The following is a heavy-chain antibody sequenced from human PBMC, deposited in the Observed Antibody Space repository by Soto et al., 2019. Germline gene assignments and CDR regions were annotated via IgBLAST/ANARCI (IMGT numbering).Heavy chain of an antibody. CDR2: ISAYNGNT. Sequence: SVKVSCKASGYTFTSYLISWVQQAPGQGLEWMGWISAYNGNTNYAQKLQGRVTMTTDTSTSTAYMELRSLRSDDTAVYYCARALSIDYGMDVWGQGTTVTVSS. D-gene: IGHD1-26*01. CDR3: ARALSIDYGMDV. CDR1: GYTFTSYL. V-gene: IGHV1-18*01. J-gene: IGHJ6*02.